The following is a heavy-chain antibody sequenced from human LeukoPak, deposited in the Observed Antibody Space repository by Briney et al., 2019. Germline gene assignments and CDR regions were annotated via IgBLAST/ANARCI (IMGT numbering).Heavy chain of an antibody. CDR1: GYTFTGYY. V-gene: IGHV1-2*02. D-gene: IGHD3-22*01. CDR3: ARDWTSGYGDY. J-gene: IGHJ4*02. Sequence: ASVNVSCKASGYTFTGYYMHWVRQAPGQGLEWMGWINPNSGGTNYAQKIQGRVTMTRDTSISTAYMELSNLRSDDTAVYYCARDWTSGYGDYWGQGTLVTVSS. CDR2: INPNSGGT.